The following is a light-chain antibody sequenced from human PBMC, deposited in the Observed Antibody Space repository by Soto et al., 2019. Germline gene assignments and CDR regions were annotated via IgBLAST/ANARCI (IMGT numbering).Light chain of an antibody. V-gene: IGKV1-5*03. J-gene: IGKJ1*01. Sequence: DIQMTQSPSTLYASVGDRVTITCRASQSISSRLAWYQQKPGKAPKLLIYKASSLESGVPSRFSGSGSGTAFTLTISSLQPDDFATYYCQQYNSYPWTFGQGTKVEIK. CDR3: QQYNSYPWT. CDR1: QSISSR. CDR2: KAS.